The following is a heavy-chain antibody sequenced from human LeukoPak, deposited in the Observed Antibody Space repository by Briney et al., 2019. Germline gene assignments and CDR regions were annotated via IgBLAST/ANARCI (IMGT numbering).Heavy chain of an antibody. D-gene: IGHD6-19*01. Sequence: SETLSLTCIVSGGSIRSYYWSWIRQPPGKGLEWIGYIYYSGSTNYNPSLKSRVTISVDTSKNHFSLKLSSVTAADTAVYYCAKRDSSGWYPFDYWGQGTLVTVSS. CDR1: GGSIRSYY. CDR3: AKRDSSGWYPFDY. CDR2: IYYSGST. J-gene: IGHJ4*02. V-gene: IGHV4-59*01.